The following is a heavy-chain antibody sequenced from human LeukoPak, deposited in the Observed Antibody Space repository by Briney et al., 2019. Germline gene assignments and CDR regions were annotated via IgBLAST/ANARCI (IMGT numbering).Heavy chain of an antibody. D-gene: IGHD6-13*01. CDR1: GFTFSSYS. V-gene: IGHV3-21*01. CDR3: AKEHDSWYTGVLDY. Sequence: GGSLRLSCAASGFTFSSYSMNWVRQAPGKGLEWVSSISSSSSYIYYADSVKGRFTISRDNAKNSLYLQMNSLRAEDTAVYYCAKEHDSWYTGVLDYWGQGTLVTVSS. CDR2: ISSSSSYI. J-gene: IGHJ4*02.